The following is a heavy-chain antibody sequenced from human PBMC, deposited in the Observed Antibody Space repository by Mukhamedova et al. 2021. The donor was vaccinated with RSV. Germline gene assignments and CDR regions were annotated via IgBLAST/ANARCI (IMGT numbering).Heavy chain of an antibody. J-gene: IGHJ3*02. CDR2: IGNSNTNI. V-gene: IGHV3-48*04. CDR3: ARIYDSSGYYPSVAFDI. Sequence: VSYIGNSNTNIYYADSVKGRFTISRDNAKNSLYLQMNSLRAEDTAVYYCARIYDSSGYYPSVAFDIWGQGTMVTVSS. D-gene: IGHD3-22*01.